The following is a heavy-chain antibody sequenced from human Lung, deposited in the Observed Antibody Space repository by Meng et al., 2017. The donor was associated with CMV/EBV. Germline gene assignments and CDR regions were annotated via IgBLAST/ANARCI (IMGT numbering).Heavy chain of an antibody. CDR2: IIPLLTVK. V-gene: IGHV1-69*10. J-gene: IGHJ4*02. CDR3: ARDPTVAAAGSNYFDS. Sequence: SVKVSCKTSGDTFGYFAISWVRQAPGQGLEWMGGIIPLLTVKNYAQNFQGRVTISADKSTATVYLELTGLRPDDTAVYFCARDPTVAAAGSNYFDSWGQGTLVTVSS. CDR1: GDTFGYFA. D-gene: IGHD6-25*01.